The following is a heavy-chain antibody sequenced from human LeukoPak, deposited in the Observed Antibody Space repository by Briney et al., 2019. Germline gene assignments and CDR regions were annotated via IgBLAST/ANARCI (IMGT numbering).Heavy chain of an antibody. J-gene: IGHJ3*02. CDR1: GFTFSSDG. Sequence: GRSLRLSCEASGFTFSSDGMHWVRQAPGKGLEWVAVIWYDESNKYYADSVKGRFTISRDNSKNTLYLQMDSLRAEDTAVYYCARVRGNIAFDIWGQGTMVTVSS. CDR3: ARVRGNIAFDI. CDR2: IWYDESNK. V-gene: IGHV3-33*01.